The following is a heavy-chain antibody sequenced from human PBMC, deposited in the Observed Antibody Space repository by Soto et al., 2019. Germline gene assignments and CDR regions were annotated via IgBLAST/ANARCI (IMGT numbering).Heavy chain of an antibody. CDR3: ARRRYYDSSGYSKGDYYYGMDV. V-gene: IGHV1-69*01. CDR2: IIPIFGTA. Sequence: QVQLVQSGAEVKKPGSSVKVSCKASGGTFSSYAISWVRQAPGQGLEWMGGIIPIFGTANYAQKFQGRVTITADESTSTAYMELGSLRSEDTAVYYCARRRYYDSSGYSKGDYYYGMDVWGQGTTVTVSS. D-gene: IGHD3-22*01. J-gene: IGHJ6*02. CDR1: GGTFSSYA.